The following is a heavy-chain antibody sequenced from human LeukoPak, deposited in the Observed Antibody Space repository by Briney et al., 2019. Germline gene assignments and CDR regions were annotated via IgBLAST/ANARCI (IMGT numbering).Heavy chain of an antibody. CDR1: GVTSSSYA. CDR2: ISGSGGST. D-gene: IGHD6-13*01. J-gene: IGHJ1*01. CDR3: ARCSSWYLEYFQL. V-gene: IGHV3-23*01. Sequence: GGSLRLSCAASGVTSSSYAMSWGRQAPGKGLEWVSAISGSGGSTYYADSVKGRFTISRDNSKNTLYLQMNSLRAEDTAVYYCARCSSWYLEYFQLWGQGTLVTVSS.